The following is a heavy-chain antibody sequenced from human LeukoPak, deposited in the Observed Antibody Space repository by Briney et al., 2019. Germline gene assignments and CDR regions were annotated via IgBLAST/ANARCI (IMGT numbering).Heavy chain of an antibody. CDR3: ARARGRGYYSQRGGMGYYFDY. Sequence: SETLSLTCAVSGYSISSGDYWGWIRQPPGKGLEWIGSMYHSGITYYNPALKSRVTISVDTSKNQFSLKLSSVTAADTAVYYCARARGRGYYSQRGGMGYYFDYWGQGTLVTVSS. J-gene: IGHJ4*02. D-gene: IGHD3-22*01. CDR1: GYSISSGDY. V-gene: IGHV4-38-2*01. CDR2: MYHSGIT.